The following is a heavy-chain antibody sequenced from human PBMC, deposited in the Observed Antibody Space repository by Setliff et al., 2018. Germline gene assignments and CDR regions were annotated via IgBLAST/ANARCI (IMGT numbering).Heavy chain of an antibody. V-gene: IGHV3-74*03. D-gene: IGHD3-3*01. CDR3: ARDLSGRSDY. CDR1: GFTFSSYW. J-gene: IGHJ4*02. CDR2: LNEDGSTT. Sequence: PGESLTISCAASGFTFSSYWMHWVRQAPGKELVWVSRLNEDGSTTTYADSVKGRFTISRDNAKNTLYLQMNSLRAEDTAVYYCARDLSGRSDYWGQGTLVTVSS.